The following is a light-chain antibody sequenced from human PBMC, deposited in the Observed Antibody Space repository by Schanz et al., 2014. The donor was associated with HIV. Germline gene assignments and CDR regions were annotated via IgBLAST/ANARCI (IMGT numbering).Light chain of an antibody. V-gene: IGLV1-51*01. CDR3: GTWDRSLSVVA. CDR2: DNN. J-gene: IGLJ2*01. Sequence: QSVLTQPPSVSAAPGQRVTISCSGSAFNIGHYSVSWYQQFPGTVPKLLIYDNNERPSDIPDRFSGSKTGTSATLGITGLQTADEADYYCGTWDRSLSVVAFGGGTKLTVL. CDR1: AFNIGHYS.